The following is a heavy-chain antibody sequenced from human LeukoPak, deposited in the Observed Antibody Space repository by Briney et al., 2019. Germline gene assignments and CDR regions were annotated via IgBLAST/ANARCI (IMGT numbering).Heavy chain of an antibody. J-gene: IGHJ4*02. V-gene: IGHV4-39*07. CDR3: ARLSIADHYYFDY. D-gene: IGHD6-6*01. CDR2: IYYRGNT. CDR1: GGSISSSTHY. Sequence: SETLSLTCTVSGGSISSSTHYWGWIRQPPGKGLEWIGNIYYRGNTYYNPSLKSRVTISVDTSKNQFSLKLSSVTAADTAVYYCARLSIADHYYFDYWGQGTLVTVSS.